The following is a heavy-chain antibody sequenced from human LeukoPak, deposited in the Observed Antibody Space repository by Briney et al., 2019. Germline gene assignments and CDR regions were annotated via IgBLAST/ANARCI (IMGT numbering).Heavy chain of an antibody. CDR3: ARMPYYDFWSGYLNPYYLDY. Sequence: SETLSLTCTVSGGSISSYYWSWIRQPPGKGLEWIGYIYYSGSTNYNPSLKSRVTISVDTSKNQFSLKLSSVTAADTAVYYCARMPYYDFWSGYLNPYYLDYWGQGTLVTVSS. J-gene: IGHJ4*02. CDR1: GGSISSYY. V-gene: IGHV4-59*01. D-gene: IGHD3-3*01. CDR2: IYYSGST.